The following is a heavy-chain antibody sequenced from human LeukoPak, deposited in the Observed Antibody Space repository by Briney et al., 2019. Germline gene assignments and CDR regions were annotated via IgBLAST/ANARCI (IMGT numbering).Heavy chain of an antibody. CDR3: ARQYCSGGSCYSDVFDY. Sequence: GGSLRLSCAASGFTFSSYSMNWVRQAPGKGLEWVSSISSSSSYIYYADSVKGRFTISRDNAKNSLYLQMNSLRAEDTAVYYCARQYCSGGSCYSDVFDYWGQGTLVTVS. J-gene: IGHJ4*02. D-gene: IGHD2-15*01. V-gene: IGHV3-21*01. CDR2: ISSSSSYI. CDR1: GFTFSSYS.